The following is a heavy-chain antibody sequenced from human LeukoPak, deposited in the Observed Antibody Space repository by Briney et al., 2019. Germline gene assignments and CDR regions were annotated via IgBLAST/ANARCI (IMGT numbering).Heavy chain of an antibody. CDR1: GSTFSSYS. J-gene: IGHJ4*02. CDR3: ARVSGYSGYDYSPLDY. V-gene: IGHV3-21*01. Sequence: GGSLRLSCAASGSTFSSYSMNWVRQAPGKGLEWVSSISSSSSYIYYADSVKGRFTISRDNAKNSLYLQMNSLRAEDTAVYYCARVSGYSGYDYSPLDYWGQGTLVTVSS. CDR2: ISSSSSYI. D-gene: IGHD5-12*01.